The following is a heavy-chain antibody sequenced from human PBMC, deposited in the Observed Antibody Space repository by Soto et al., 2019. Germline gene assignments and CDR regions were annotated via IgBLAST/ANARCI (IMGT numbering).Heavy chain of an antibody. CDR2: ISANNGNT. V-gene: IGHV1-18*01. D-gene: IGHD3-22*01. Sequence: QVQLVQSGAEVKKPGASVKVSCKASGYTFTSYGISWVRQAPGQGLEWMGWISANNGNTNYAQKLQGRVTMTTDTSTSTGCMELRSRRSDDTAVYYCARGTYYYDNSGYLPYYYYGMDVWGQGTTVTGFS. CDR1: GYTFTSYG. J-gene: IGHJ6*02. CDR3: ARGTYYYDNSGYLPYYYYGMDV.